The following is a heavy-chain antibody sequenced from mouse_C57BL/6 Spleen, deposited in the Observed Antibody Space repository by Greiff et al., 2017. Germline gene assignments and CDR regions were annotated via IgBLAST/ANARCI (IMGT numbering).Heavy chain of an antibody. J-gene: IGHJ4*01. D-gene: IGHD2-14*01. CDR2: ISSGSSTI. CDR3: ARVGVRRELYYYAMDD. V-gene: IGHV5-17*01. Sequence: EVKVVESGGGLVKPGGSLKLSCAASGFTFSDYGMHWVRQAPEKGLEWVAYISSGSSTIYYADKVKGRFTISRDNAKNTLFLQMTSLRSEDTAMYYCARVGVRRELYYYAMDDWGQGTSVTVSS. CDR1: GFTFSDYG.